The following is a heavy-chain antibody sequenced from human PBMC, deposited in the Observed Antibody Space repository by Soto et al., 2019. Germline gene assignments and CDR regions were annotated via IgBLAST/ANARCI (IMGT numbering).Heavy chain of an antibody. CDR1: GFTFSSYA. CDR2: ISGSGGST. Sequence: EVQLLESGGGLVQPGGSLRLSCAASGFTFSSYAMSWVRQAPGKGLEWVSAISGSGGSTYYADSVKGRFTISRDNSNNTLDLQMNSLRAEDTAVYYCAKARSVAARPPWFDPWGHGTLVTVSS. D-gene: IGHD6-6*01. CDR3: AKARSVAARPPWFDP. V-gene: IGHV3-23*01. J-gene: IGHJ5*02.